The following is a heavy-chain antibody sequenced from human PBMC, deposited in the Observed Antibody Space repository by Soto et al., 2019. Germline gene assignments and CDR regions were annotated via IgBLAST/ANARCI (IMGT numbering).Heavy chain of an antibody. CDR3: ARHFHYDFWSGYYTDPYGMDV. CDR1: GYSFTSYW. D-gene: IGHD3-3*01. J-gene: IGHJ6*02. Sequence: GESLKISCKGSGYSFTSYWIGWVRQMPGKGLEWMGIIYPGDSDTRYSPSFQGQVTISADMSISTASLKWSSLKASDTAMYYCARHFHYDFWSGYYTDPYGMDVWGQGTTVTVSS. CDR2: IYPGDSDT. V-gene: IGHV5-51*01.